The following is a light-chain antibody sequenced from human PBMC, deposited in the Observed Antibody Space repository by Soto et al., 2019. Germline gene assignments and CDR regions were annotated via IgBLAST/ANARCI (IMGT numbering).Light chain of an antibody. V-gene: IGLV4-69*01. CDR2: LNSDGSH. Sequence: QSVLTQSPSASASLGASVKLTCTLSSGHSSYAIAWHQQQPEEGPRYLMKLNSDGSHSKGDGIPDRFSGSSSGAERYLTISSLQSEDEADYSCQTWGTGIRVFGGGTKVTVL. CDR1: SGHSSYA. J-gene: IGLJ2*01. CDR3: QTWGTGIRV.